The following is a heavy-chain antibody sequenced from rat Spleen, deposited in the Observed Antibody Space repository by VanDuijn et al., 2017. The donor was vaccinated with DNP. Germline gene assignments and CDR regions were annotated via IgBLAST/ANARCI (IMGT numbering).Heavy chain of an antibody. CDR1: GFTFSDYY. Sequence: EVQLVESGGGLVQPGRSLKLSCAASGFTFSDYYMAWVRQAPKKGLEWVATIIYDGSRTYYRASVKGRFTLSRDNAKSTLYLQMDSLRSEDTATYYCTSPVPSGHYVMDAWGQGTSVTVSS. CDR3: TSPVPSGHYVMDA. V-gene: IGHV5S10*01. D-gene: IGHD4-3*01. J-gene: IGHJ4*01. CDR2: IIYDGSRT.